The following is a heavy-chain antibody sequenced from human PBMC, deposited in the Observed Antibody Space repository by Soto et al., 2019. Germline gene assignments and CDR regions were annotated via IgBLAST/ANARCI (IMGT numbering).Heavy chain of an antibody. CDR1: GFTFSSYA. D-gene: IGHD3-3*01. CDR2: ISGSGGST. J-gene: IGHJ6*02. Sequence: PGGSLRLSCAASGFTFSSYAMSWVRQAPGKGLEWVSAISGSGGSTYYADSVKGRFTISRDNSKNTLYLQMNSLRAEDTAVYYCAKGTIFGVVTASDYYHGMDVWGQGTTVTVSS. CDR3: AKGTIFGVVTASDYYHGMDV. V-gene: IGHV3-23*01.